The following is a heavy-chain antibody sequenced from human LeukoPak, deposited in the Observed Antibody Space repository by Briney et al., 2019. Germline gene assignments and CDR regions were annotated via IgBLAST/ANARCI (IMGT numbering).Heavy chain of an antibody. CDR3: ARGDYAFDI. V-gene: IGHV3-74*01. CDR2: INTDGSSA. J-gene: IGHJ3*02. CDR1: GFTFTTYW. D-gene: IGHD3-16*01. Sequence: GGSLRLSCAASGFTFTTYWMHSVRQAPGQGLVWVSRINTDGSSASYADSVKGRFTISRDTAKNTVYLQMNSLRAEDTAVYSCARGDYAFDIWGQGTMVTVSS.